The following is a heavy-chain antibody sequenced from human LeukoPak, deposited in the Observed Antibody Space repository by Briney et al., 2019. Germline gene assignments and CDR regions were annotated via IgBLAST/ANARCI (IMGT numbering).Heavy chain of an antibody. CDR2: IYYSGST. J-gene: IGHJ4*02. CDR3: ARGAATYYYDSSGYYYFFGRAFDI. V-gene: IGHV4-31*03. D-gene: IGHD3-22*01. CDR1: GGSISSGGYY. Sequence: SETLSLTCTVSGGSISSGGYYWSWIRQHPGKGLEWIGYIYYSGSTYYNPSLKSRVTISVDTSKNQFSLKLSSVTAADTAVYYCARGAATYYYDSSGYYYFFGRAFDIWGQGTLVTVSS.